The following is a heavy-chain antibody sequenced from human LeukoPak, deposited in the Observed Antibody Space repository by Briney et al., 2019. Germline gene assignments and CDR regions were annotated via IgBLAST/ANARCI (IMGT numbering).Heavy chain of an antibody. V-gene: IGHV4-4*09. CDR2: IYTSGST. J-gene: IGHJ6*03. Sequence: SETLSLTCTVSGGSISSYYWSWIRQPPGKGLEWIGYIYTSGSTNYNPSLKCRVTISVDTSKNQFSLKLSSVTAADTAVYYCARTVVTPAYYYYYMDVWGKGTTVTVSS. D-gene: IGHD4-23*01. CDR1: GGSISSYY. CDR3: ARTVVTPAYYYYYMDV.